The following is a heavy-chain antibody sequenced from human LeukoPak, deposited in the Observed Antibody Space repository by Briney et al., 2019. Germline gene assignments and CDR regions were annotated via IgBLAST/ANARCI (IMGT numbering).Heavy chain of an antibody. V-gene: IGHV4-59*12. D-gene: IGHD2-15*01. CDR1: GGSISSYY. J-gene: IGHJ3*02. CDR3: VRQLLQGDAFDI. Sequence: SETLSLTCTVSGGSISSYYWSWIRQPPGKGLEWIGYIFYSGSTNYNPSLKSRVTISIDTSKNQFSLKLTSVTAADTAVYYCVRQLLQGDAFDIWGQGTIVTVSS. CDR2: IFYSGST.